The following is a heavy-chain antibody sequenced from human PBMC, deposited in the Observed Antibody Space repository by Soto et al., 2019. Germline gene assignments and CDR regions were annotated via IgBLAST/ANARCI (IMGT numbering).Heavy chain of an antibody. CDR2: INHSGST. D-gene: IGHD3-3*01. Sequence: SETLSLTCAVYGGSFSGYYWSWIRQPPGKGLEWIGEINHSGSTNYNPSLKSRVTMSVDTSKNQFSLKLSSVTAADTAVYYCARGPPLTDYDFWSGYYAPLDYWGQGTLVTVSS. CDR1: GGSFSGYY. CDR3: ARGPPLTDYDFWSGYYAPLDY. J-gene: IGHJ4*02. V-gene: IGHV4-34*01.